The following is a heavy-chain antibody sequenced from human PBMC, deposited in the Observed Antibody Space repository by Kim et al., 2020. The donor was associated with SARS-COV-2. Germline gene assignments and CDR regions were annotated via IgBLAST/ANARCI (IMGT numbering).Heavy chain of an antibody. CDR3: ATAAVAGTPDWFDL. J-gene: IGHJ5*02. V-gene: IGHV1-24*01. Sequence: AQKFQGRVTMTEDTSTDTAYMELSSLRSEDTAFYYCATAAVAGTPDWFDLWGQGTLVTVSS. D-gene: IGHD6-19*01.